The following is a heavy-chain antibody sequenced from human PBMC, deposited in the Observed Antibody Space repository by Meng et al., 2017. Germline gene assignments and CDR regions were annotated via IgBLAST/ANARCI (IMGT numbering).Heavy chain of an antibody. CDR2: IYWDDDK. V-gene: IGHV2-5*02. CDR3: ARARNDLLHFDY. J-gene: IGHJ4*02. CDR1: RFALSTSGVG. D-gene: IGHD3-3*01. Sequence: QITLNESGPRLVKPTQALTLTCPFSRFALSTSGVGVSWLRQPPGKALEWLALIYWDDDKSYSPSLKSRLTITKDTSKNPVVLSITSLDPVDTATYYCARARNDLLHFDYWGQGTLVTSPQ.